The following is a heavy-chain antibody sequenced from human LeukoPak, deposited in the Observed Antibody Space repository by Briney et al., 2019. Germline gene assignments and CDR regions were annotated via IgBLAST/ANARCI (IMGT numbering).Heavy chain of an antibody. Sequence: GGSLRLSCAASGFTFSSYGMQWVRQAPGKGLEWVANIKQDGSEKNYVDSVKGRFTISRDNAKNSLYLQVNSLRAEDTAVYYCARDTPFGAYWGQGTLVTVSS. D-gene: IGHD3-16*01. CDR2: IKQDGSEK. CDR1: GFTFSSYG. V-gene: IGHV3-7*03. CDR3: ARDTPFGAY. J-gene: IGHJ4*02.